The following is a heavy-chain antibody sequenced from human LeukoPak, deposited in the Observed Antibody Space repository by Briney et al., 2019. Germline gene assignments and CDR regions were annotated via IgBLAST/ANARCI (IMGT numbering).Heavy chain of an antibody. D-gene: IGHD4-17*01. CDR1: GGSISSSSYY. V-gene: IGHV4-39*01. CDR3: ARLEPYGDYPYDY. CDR2: IYYSGST. J-gene: IGHJ4*02. Sequence: PSETLSLTCTVSGGSISSSSYYWGWIRQPPGKGLEWIGSIYYSGSTYYNPPLKSRVTISVDTSKNQFSLKLSSVTAADTAVYYCARLEPYGDYPYDYWGQGTLVTVSS.